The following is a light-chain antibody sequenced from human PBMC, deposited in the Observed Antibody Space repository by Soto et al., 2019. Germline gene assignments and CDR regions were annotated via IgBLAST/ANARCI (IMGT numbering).Light chain of an antibody. Sequence: DIQMTQSPSTLSASVGDRVTITCRASQSISSWLAWYQQKPGKAPKLLINKAASLESGVPSRFGGSGSGTEFTLTISSLQPDKFATYYCHQYKSHRRTFGQGTKADIK. CDR3: HQYKSHRRT. CDR2: KAA. CDR1: QSISSW. J-gene: IGKJ1*01. V-gene: IGKV1-5*03.